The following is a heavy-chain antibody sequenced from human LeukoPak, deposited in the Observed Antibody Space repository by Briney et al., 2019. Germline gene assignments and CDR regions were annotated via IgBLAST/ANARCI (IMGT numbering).Heavy chain of an antibody. CDR3: ASSPMVRGSSAHFDY. J-gene: IGHJ4*02. V-gene: IGHV3-30*02. Sequence: GGPLRLSCAASGFTFSSYGMHWVRQAPGKGLEWVAFIRYDGSNKYYADSVKGRFTISRDNSKNTLYLQMNSLRAEDTAVYYCASSPMVRGSSAHFDYWGQGTLVTVSS. CDR1: GFTFSSYG. D-gene: IGHD3-10*01. CDR2: IRYDGSNK.